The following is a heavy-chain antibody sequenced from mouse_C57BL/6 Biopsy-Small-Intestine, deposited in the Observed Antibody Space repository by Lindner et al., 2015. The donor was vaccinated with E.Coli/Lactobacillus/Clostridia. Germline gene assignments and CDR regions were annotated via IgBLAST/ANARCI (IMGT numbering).Heavy chain of an antibody. D-gene: IGHD2-3*01. CDR2: IIPYFGRT. Sequence: VQLQESGAELVKPGASVKISCKASGYSFTGYNMNWVKQSHGKSLEWIGNIIPYFGRTDYNQKFMGKATLTVDKSSSTAYMQLNSLASEDSAVYYCARGPMMLAPKGTYYAMDYWGQGTSVTVSS. V-gene: IGHV1-39*01. CDR1: GYSFTGYN. CDR3: ARGPMMLAPKGTYYAMDY. J-gene: IGHJ4*01.